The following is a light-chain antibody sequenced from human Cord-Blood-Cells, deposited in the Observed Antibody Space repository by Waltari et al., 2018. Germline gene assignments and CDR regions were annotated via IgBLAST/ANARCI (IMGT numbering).Light chain of an antibody. V-gene: IGLV2-23*01. J-gene: IGLJ3*02. Sequence: QSALTQPAPASGSPGQSITISCTGTSSDVGSYNLFSWYQQHPGKAPQLMIYEGSKRPALVSSRFSGSKSGNTASRTVSGLQAEDESDYSCCSFAGSSTWVFGGGTKLTVL. CDR2: EGS. CDR1: SSDVGSYNL. CDR3: CSFAGSSTWV.